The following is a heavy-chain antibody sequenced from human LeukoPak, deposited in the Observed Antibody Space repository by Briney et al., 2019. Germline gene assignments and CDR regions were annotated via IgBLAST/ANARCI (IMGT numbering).Heavy chain of an antibody. V-gene: IGHV1-8*01. CDR3: ARVNDNYDAFDY. Sequence: GASVKVSCKASGYSFTSYDINWVRQATGQGLEWMGWMNPNSGNTGYAQKFQGRVTITRNTSISTAYMELSSLRSEDTAVYYCARVNDNYDAFDYWGQGTLVTVSS. CDR1: GYSFTSYD. J-gene: IGHJ4*02. CDR2: MNPNSGNT. D-gene: IGHD3-3*01.